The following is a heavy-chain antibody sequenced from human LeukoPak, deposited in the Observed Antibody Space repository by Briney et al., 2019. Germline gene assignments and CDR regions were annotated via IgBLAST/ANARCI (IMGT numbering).Heavy chain of an antibody. CDR1: GFTFSSYG. Sequence: GGSLRLSCVASGFTFSSYGMHWVRQAPGRGLEWVAFIRYDGSNKYYVDSVKGRFTISKDNTKNTLYLQMNSLRVEDTAVYYCARVRGRGYSYGALHFDYWGQGTLVTVSS. CDR3: ARVRGRGYSYGALHFDY. V-gene: IGHV3-30*02. CDR2: IRYDGSNK. J-gene: IGHJ4*02. D-gene: IGHD5-18*01.